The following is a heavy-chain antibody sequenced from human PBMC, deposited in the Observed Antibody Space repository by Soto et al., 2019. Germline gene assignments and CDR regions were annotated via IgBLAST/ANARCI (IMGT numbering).Heavy chain of an antibody. J-gene: IGHJ6*02. CDR3: ARGNDSSGYYFTRDHYYYYYGMDV. Sequence: QVQLVQSGAEVKKPGSSVKVSCKASGGTFSSYAISWVRQAPGQGLEWMGGLIPIFGTANYAQKFQGRVTMTAYESTSTAYMELSSLRSEDTAVYYCARGNDSSGYYFTRDHYYYYYGMDVWGQGTTVTVSS. V-gene: IGHV1-69*01. D-gene: IGHD3-22*01. CDR2: LIPIFGTA. CDR1: GGTFSSYA.